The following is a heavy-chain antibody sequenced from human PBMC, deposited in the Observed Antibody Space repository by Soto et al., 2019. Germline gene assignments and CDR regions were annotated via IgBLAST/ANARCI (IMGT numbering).Heavy chain of an antibody. V-gene: IGHV1-69*12. CDR1: GGTFSSYA. D-gene: IGHD1-26*01. CDR3: AAAREVRYYYYGMDV. J-gene: IGHJ6*02. Sequence: QVQLVQSGAEVKKPGSSVKVSCKASGGTFSSYAISWVRQAPGQGLEWMGGIISIFGTADYAQKFQGRVTITADESTSTAYTELSSLRSEDTAVYYCAAAREVRYYYYGMDVWGQGTTVTVSS. CDR2: IISIFGTA.